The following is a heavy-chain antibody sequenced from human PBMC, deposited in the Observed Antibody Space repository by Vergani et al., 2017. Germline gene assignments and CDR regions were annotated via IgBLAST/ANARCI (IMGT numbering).Heavy chain of an antibody. CDR3: ARDGDGDDYGMDV. V-gene: IGHV1-18*01. J-gene: IGHJ6*02. CDR1: GYPFTSYG. CDR2: ISAYNGNT. D-gene: IGHD4-17*01. Sequence: QVQLVQSGAEVKKPGASVKVFCKASGYPFTSYGISWVRLAPGQGLEWMGWISAYNGNTNHAQKLQGRVTMTTETSTSTAYMELRSLRSADTAVYYCARDGDGDDYGMDVWGQGTTVTVSS.